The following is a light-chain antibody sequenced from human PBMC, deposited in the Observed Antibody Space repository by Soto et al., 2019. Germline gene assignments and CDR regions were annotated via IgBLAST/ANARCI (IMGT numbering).Light chain of an antibody. V-gene: IGLV2-14*01. J-gene: IGLJ1*01. CDR1: SSDVGRYNY. Sequence: QSVLTQPASVSGSPGQSITISCTGTSSDVGRYNYVSWYQQYPGRAPKLIIYGATNRPSGVSDRFSGSKSGNVASLSISGLQAADEADYYCGSYTTTYVRIFGTGTKVTVL. CDR2: GAT. CDR3: GSYTTTYVRI.